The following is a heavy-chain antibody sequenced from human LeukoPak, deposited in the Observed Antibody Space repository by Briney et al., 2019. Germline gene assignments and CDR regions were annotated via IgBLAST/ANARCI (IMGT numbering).Heavy chain of an antibody. CDR3: AVYCSGGSCYSGGDY. CDR2: IYPGDSDT. Sequence: GESLKISCKGSGYSFTSYRIGWVRQMPGKGLEWMGIIYPGDSDTRYSPSFQGQVTISADKSISTAYLQWSSLRASDTAMYYCAVYCSGGSCYSGGDYWGQGTLVTVSS. CDR1: GYSFTSYR. V-gene: IGHV5-51*01. D-gene: IGHD2-15*01. J-gene: IGHJ4*02.